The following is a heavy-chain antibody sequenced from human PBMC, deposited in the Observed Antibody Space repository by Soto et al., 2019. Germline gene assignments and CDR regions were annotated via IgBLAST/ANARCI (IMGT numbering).Heavy chain of an antibody. CDR2: ITPVLGVE. Sequence: QVHLVQSGAEVKKPGSSVKVSCKASGATFSRDTFSWVRQAPGQGLEWVGRITPVLGVEIYAQRFQGRVTITADTSATTVYMELSSLTSEDTAMYFCVRDQTGFDYWGQGTLVTVSS. CDR1: GATFSRDT. V-gene: IGHV1-69*08. J-gene: IGHJ4*02. CDR3: VRDQTGFDY.